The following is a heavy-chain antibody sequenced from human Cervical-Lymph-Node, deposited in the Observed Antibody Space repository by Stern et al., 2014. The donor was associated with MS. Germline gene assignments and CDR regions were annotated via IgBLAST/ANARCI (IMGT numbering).Heavy chain of an antibody. CDR1: GFTFRNYW. CDR2: VKPDGSQT. V-gene: IGHV3-7*01. Sequence: EVQLVESGGGLVQPGGSLRLSCATSGFTFRNYWMNWIRRPPGMGLEWVANVKPDGSQTDYVDSVKGRFTISRDNAQNSLYLEMNSLRAEDTAVYYCTRSDYWGQGTLVTVSS. CDR3: TRSDY. J-gene: IGHJ4*02.